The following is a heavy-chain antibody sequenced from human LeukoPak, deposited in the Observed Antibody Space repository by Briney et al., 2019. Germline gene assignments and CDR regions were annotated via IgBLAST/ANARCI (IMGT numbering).Heavy chain of an antibody. D-gene: IGHD6-13*01. J-gene: IGHJ6*04. CDR3: ARGRAAALDV. CDR1: GGSINSNSYY. CDR2: IYYSGST. Sequence: SETLSLTCTVSGGSINSNSYYWGWIRQPPGKGLEWIGSIYYSGSTYYNPSLKSRVTISVDTSKNQFSLKLSSVTAADTAVYYCARGRAAALDVWGKGTTVTVSS. V-gene: IGHV4-39*01.